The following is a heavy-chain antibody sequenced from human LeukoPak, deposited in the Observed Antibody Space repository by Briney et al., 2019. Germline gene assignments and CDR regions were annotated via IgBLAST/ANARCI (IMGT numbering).Heavy chain of an antibody. Sequence: GGSLRLSCAASGFTFSSYAMSWVRQAPGKGLEWVSAIRGSGGSTYYADSVKGRFTISRDNSKNTLYLQMNSLRAEDTAVYYCAKVGCSGGSCSDGLDVWGKGTTVTVSS. CDR3: AKVGCSGGSCSDGLDV. D-gene: IGHD2-15*01. J-gene: IGHJ6*04. CDR2: IRGSGGST. V-gene: IGHV3-23*01. CDR1: GFTFSSYA.